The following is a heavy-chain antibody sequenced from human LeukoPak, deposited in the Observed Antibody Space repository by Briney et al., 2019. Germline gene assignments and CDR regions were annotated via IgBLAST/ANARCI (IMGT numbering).Heavy chain of an antibody. CDR1: GYTFTSYY. V-gene: IGHV1-46*01. Sequence: ASVKVSCKASGYTFTSYYMHWVRQAPGQGLEWMGIINPSGGSTSYAQKFQGRVTMTRDTSTSTVYMELSSLRSEDTDVYYCAREWGDCSGGSCYSGYYYGMDVWGQGTTVTVSS. J-gene: IGHJ6*02. CDR2: INPSGGST. D-gene: IGHD2-15*01. CDR3: AREWGDCSGGSCYSGYYYGMDV.